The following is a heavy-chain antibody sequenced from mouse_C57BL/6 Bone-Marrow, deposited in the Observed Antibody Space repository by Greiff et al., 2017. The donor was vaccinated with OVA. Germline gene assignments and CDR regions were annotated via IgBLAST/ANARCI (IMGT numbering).Heavy chain of an antibody. CDR3: ARRGVVAPDY. J-gene: IGHJ2*01. V-gene: IGHV5-6*02. CDR1: GFTFSSYG. CDR2: ISSGGSYT. D-gene: IGHD1-1*01. Sequence: EVMLVESGGDLVKPGASLKLSCAASGFTFSSYGMSWVRQTPDKRLEWVATISSGGSYTYSPDSVTGRFPISRDNAKNTLYLQRSSLKSEDTAMYYCARRGVVAPDYWGQGTTLTVSS.